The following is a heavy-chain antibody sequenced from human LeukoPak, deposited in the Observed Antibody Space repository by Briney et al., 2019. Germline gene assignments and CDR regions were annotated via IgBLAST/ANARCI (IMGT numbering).Heavy chain of an antibody. V-gene: IGHV4-39*07. CDR1: GGSISSSSYY. D-gene: IGHD6-13*01. Sequence: SETLSLTCTVSGGSISSSSYYWGWIRQPPGKGLEWIGSIYYSGSTYYNPSLKSRVTISVDTSKNQFSLKLSPVTAADTAVYYCARGGGAAAGIRTYYYYYMDVWGKGTTVTVSS. CDR2: IYYSGST. J-gene: IGHJ6*03. CDR3: ARGGGAAAGIRTYYYYYMDV.